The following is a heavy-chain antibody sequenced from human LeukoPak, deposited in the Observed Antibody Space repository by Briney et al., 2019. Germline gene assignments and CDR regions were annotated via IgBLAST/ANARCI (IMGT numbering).Heavy chain of an antibody. CDR2: IYYSGST. Sequence: SETLFLTCTVSGGSISSGGYYWSWIRQHPGKGLEWIGYIYYSGSTYYNPSLKSRVTISVDTSKNQFSLKLSSVTAADTAVYYCARESITMVRGVIDYWGQGTLVTVSS. V-gene: IGHV4-31*03. J-gene: IGHJ4*02. CDR1: GGSISSGGYY. D-gene: IGHD3-10*01. CDR3: ARESITMVRGVIDY.